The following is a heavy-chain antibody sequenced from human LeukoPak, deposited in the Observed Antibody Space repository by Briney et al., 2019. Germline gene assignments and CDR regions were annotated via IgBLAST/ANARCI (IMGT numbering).Heavy chain of an antibody. CDR3: ARGGGTYLDAFDF. CDR2: ISTSSGYV. Sequence: GGSLRLSCAASGFTFNSYIMNWVRQAPGKGLEWVSPISTSSGYVYYADSVKGRFTISRDNARNSLYLQMNSLRAEDTAVYYCARGGGTYLDAFDFWGQGTMVTVSS. J-gene: IGHJ3*01. V-gene: IGHV3-21*01. D-gene: IGHD3-16*01. CDR1: GFTFNSYI.